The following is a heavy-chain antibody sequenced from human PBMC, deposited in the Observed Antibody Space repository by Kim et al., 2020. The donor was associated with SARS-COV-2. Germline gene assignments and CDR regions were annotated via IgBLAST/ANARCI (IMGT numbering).Heavy chain of an antibody. J-gene: IGHJ5*02. Sequence: GGSLRLSCAASGFTFSSYDMHWVRQPTGEGLEWVSCITSAGETYYPDSVKGRFIIFRENAKNSLYLQMNSLIAGDTAVYYCSRGRLIVVFDTWGQGTLLTVSS. V-gene: IGHV3-13*01. CDR2: ITSAGET. CDR1: GFTFSSYD. D-gene: IGHD3-22*01. CDR3: SRGRLIVVFDT.